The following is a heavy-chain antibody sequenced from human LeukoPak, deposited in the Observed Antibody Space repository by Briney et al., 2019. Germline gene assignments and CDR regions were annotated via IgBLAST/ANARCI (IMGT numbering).Heavy chain of an antibody. J-gene: IGHJ4*02. V-gene: IGHV1-46*01. CDR1: GYTFTSYY. CDR3: AREPRPFDY. Sequence: ASVKVSCKASGYTFTSYYIHWVRQAPGQGLEWMGIINPSGGSTSYAQKFQGRVTMTRDTSTSKVYMELSSLRSEDSAVYYCAREPRPFDYWGQGTLVTVSS. CDR2: INPSGGST.